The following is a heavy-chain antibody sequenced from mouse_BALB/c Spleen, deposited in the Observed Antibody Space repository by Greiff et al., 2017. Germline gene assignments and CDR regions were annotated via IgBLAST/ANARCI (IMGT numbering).Heavy chain of an antibody. V-gene: IGHV5-4*02. CDR2: ISDGGSYT. CDR3: ARDPNRYYAMDY. CDR1: GFTFSDYY. J-gene: IGHJ4*01. Sequence: EVQVVESGGGLVKPGGSLKLSCAASGFTFSDYYMYWVRQTPEKRLEWVATISDGGSYTYYPDSVKGRFTISRDNAKNNLYLQMSSLKSEDTAMYYCARDPNRYYAMDYWGQGTSVTVSS. D-gene: IGHD6-1*01.